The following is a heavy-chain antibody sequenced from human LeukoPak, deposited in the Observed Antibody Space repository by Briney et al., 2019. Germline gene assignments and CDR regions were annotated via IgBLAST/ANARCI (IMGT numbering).Heavy chain of an antibody. CDR2: IYHSGST. V-gene: IGHV4-30-2*01. D-gene: IGHD2-15*01. CDR1: GGSISSGGYS. CDR3: ARLRRYCSGGSCFPGYFDY. Sequence: SETLSLTCAVSGGSISSGGYSWSWIRQPPGKGLEWIGYIYHSGSTYYNPSLKSRVIISVDRSKNQFSLKLSSVTAADTAVYYCARLRRYCSGGSCFPGYFDYWGQGTLVTVSS. J-gene: IGHJ4*02.